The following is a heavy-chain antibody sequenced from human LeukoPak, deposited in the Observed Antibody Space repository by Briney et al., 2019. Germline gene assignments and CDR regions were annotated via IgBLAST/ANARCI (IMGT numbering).Heavy chain of an antibody. V-gene: IGHV3-11*01. D-gene: IGHD5-24*01. CDR3: ARDYNYGPLGKGAYYFDY. CDR1: GFTFSDYY. Sequence: GGSLRLSCAASGFTFSDYYMTWIRQAPGMGLEWVSYISASGTSVYYADSVKGRFTISRDNAKNSLYLQLNSLRAEDTAVYYCARDYNYGPLGKGAYYFDYWGQGTLVTVSS. CDR2: ISASGTSV. J-gene: IGHJ4*02.